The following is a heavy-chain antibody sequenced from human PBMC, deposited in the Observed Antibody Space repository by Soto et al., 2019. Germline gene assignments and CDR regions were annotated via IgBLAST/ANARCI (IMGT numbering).Heavy chain of an antibody. D-gene: IGHD6-6*01. CDR3: AGESIAARPSHYFDY. CDR1: GFTFSSYE. Sequence: PGGSLRLSCAASGFTFSSYEMNWVRQAPGKGLEWVSYISSSGSTIYYADSVKGRFTISRDNAKNSLYLQMNSLRAEDTAVYYCAGESIAARPSHYFDYWGQGTLVTVSS. CDR2: ISSSGSTI. V-gene: IGHV3-48*03. J-gene: IGHJ4*02.